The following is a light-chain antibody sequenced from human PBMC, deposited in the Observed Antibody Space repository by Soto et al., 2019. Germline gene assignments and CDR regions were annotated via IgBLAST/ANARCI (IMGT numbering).Light chain of an antibody. J-gene: IGKJ1*01. CDR1: QYISTY. Sequence: DIQMTQSPSSLSASVVESLTITCRASQYISTYLNWYQQKPGKAPKLLIYVASNLQSGVPSRFSGSGSGTDFTLTISSLQPEDIATYYCQESYSTSFGQGTKVDIK. CDR2: VAS. V-gene: IGKV1-39*01. CDR3: QESYSTS.